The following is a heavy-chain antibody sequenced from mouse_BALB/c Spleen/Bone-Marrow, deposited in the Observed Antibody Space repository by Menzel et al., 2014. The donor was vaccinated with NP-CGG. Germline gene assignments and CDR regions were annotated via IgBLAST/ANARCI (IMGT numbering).Heavy chain of an antibody. CDR1: GYTFTDYA. CDR3: ARESAYYGYFDY. D-gene: IGHD1-1*01. CDR2: ISTYYGST. Sequence: QVQLQQSGPELVRPGVSVKISCKGSGYTFTDYAMHWVKQSHAKSLEWIGVISTYYGSTNYNQKFKGKATMTVDKSSSTAYMELARLTSEDSAIYYCARESAYYGYFDYWGQGTTLTVSS. V-gene: IGHV1-67*01. J-gene: IGHJ2*01.